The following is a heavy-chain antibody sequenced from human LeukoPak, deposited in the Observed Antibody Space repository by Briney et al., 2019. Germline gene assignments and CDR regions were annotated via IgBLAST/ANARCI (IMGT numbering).Heavy chain of an antibody. J-gene: IGHJ4*02. Sequence: ASVKVSCKTSGGTFSNFAISWLRQAPGQGLEWMGGIIPLFGKTYYAHQFQGRLTVTTDELTSIVYMDLRSLRSEDTAFYYCAREGGDYETHFFDSWGQGTLVTVSS. V-gene: IGHV1-69*05. CDR3: AREGGDYETHFFDS. CDR2: IIPLFGKT. D-gene: IGHD4-17*01. CDR1: GGTFSNFA.